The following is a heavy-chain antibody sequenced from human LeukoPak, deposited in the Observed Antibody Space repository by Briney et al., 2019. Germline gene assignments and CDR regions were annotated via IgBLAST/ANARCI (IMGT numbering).Heavy chain of an antibody. V-gene: IGHV3-23*01. J-gene: IGHJ4*02. Sequence: PGGSLRLSCAAPGFTFSSYAMSWVRQAPGKGLEWVSAISGSGGSTYYADSVKGRFTISRDNSKNTLYLQMNSLRAEDTAVYYCAKGIAAATLGYFDYWGQGTLVTVSS. CDR3: AKGIAAATLGYFDY. CDR2: ISGSGGST. D-gene: IGHD6-13*01. CDR1: GFTFSSYA.